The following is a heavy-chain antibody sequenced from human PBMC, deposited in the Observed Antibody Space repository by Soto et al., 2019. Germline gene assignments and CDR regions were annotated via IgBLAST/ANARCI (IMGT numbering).Heavy chain of an antibody. CDR3: ARWFPYGNFDYFDY. CDR1: GCTFSSYW. V-gene: IGHV3-74*01. Sequence: PGGPLRLPCAASGCTFSSYWMHWFRQDPGKGLMWVSRINSGGGTTTYADSVKGRFTISRDNAKNTLYLQMNGLRAEDTALYYCARWFPYGNFDYFDYWGQGTQVTVSS. CDR2: INSGGGTT. J-gene: IGHJ4*02. D-gene: IGHD3-10*01.